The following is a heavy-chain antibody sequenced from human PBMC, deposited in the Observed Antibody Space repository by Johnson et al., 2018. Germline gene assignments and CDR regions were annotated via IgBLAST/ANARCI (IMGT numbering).Heavy chain of an antibody. CDR1: GGSISSYY. J-gene: IGHJ6*03. CDR3: SRGPPDTAMATYYYYMDV. CDR2: IYYSGST. D-gene: IGHD5-18*01. V-gene: IGHV4-59*08. Sequence: QVQLQESGPGLVKXSETLSLTCTVSGGSISSYYWSWIRQPPGKGLEWIGYIYYSGSTNYNRSLKSRVTISVDTSKNQFSLKLSPVTAADTAVYYCSRGPPDTAMATYYYYMDVWGKGTTVTVSS.